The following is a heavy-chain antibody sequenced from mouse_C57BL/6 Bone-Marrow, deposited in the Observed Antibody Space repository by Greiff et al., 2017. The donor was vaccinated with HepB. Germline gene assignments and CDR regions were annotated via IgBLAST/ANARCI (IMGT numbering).Heavy chain of an antibody. Sequence: VKLMESGAELVRPGASVTLSCKASGYTFTDYEMHWVKQTPVHGLEWIGAIDPETGGTAYNQKFKGKAILTADKSSSTAYMELRSLTSEDSAVYYCTRQGYGSLMDYWGQGTSVTVSS. D-gene: IGHD2-2*01. CDR2: IDPETGGT. CDR3: TRQGYGSLMDY. V-gene: IGHV1-15*01. J-gene: IGHJ4*01. CDR1: GYTFTDYE.